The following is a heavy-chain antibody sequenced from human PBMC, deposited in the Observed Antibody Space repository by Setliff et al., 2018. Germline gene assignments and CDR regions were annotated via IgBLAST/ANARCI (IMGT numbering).Heavy chain of an antibody. D-gene: IGHD6-6*01. J-gene: IGHJ6*03. CDR1: GGIFNSFS. Sequence: GASVKVSCKASGGIFNSFSITWVRQAPGQGLEWMGRIIPLFETTNYVEKFQGRVTFTADKSTSTAYMELSRLTSEDTAVYYCALEYSNSSPTVYYYMDVWGKGTTVTVSS. V-gene: IGHV1-69*06. CDR2: IIPLFETT. CDR3: ALEYSNSSPTVYYYMDV.